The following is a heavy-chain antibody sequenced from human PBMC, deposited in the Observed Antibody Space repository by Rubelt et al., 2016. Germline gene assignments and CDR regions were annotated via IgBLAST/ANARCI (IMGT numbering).Heavy chain of an antibody. CDR3: ARDAAMIVVGYFDY. J-gene: IGHJ4*02. D-gene: IGHD3-22*01. CDR1: GYTFTSYA. V-gene: IGHV1-3*01. Sequence: GYTFTSYAMHWVRQAPGQRLEWMGWINAGNGNTKYSQKFQGRVTITRDTSASTAYMELSSLRSEDTAVYYCARDAAMIVVGYFDYWGQGTLVTVSS. CDR2: INAGNGNT.